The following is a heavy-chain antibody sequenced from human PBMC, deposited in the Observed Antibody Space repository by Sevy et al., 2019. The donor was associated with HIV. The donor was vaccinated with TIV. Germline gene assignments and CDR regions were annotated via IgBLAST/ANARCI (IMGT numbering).Heavy chain of an antibody. Sequence: GGSLRLSCAASGFTFGTYNMNWVRQAPGKGPEWLSYISSSSTTIDYADSVKGRFTSSRDNAKNTLYLQLNSLRAEDSAVYYCARDYYGSGSYSFDLWGRGTLVTVSS. J-gene: IGHJ5*02. V-gene: IGHV3-48*01. CDR1: GFTFGTYN. CDR2: ISSSSTTI. D-gene: IGHD3-10*01. CDR3: ARDYYGSGSYSFDL.